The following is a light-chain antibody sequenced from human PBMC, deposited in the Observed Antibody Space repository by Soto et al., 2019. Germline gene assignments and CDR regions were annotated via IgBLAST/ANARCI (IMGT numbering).Light chain of an antibody. CDR2: DAS. Sequence: EIVLTQSPGTLSFSPGERSNLSCRASQSVSSYLAWYQQKPGQAPRLLIYDASNRATGIPARFSGSGSGTDFTLTISSLEPEDFAVYYCQQRSNWPITFGQGTRLE. J-gene: IGKJ5*01. V-gene: IGKV3-11*01. CDR3: QQRSNWPIT. CDR1: QSVSSY.